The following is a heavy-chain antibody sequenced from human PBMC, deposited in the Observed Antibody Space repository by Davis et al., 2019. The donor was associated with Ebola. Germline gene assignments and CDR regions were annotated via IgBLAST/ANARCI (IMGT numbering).Heavy chain of an antibody. CDR2: FSASEGHT. CDR3: ARYCHYTDCSYFDC. V-gene: IGHV3-23*01. J-gene: IGHJ4*02. Sequence: GESLKISCAASGFTFSNYDMSWVRHVPGKGLEWVSTFSASEGHTHYSDSVRGRFTISSDNSKNTLYLQMNSLRAEDTATYYCARYCHYTDCSYFDCWGQGTMVAVSS. D-gene: IGHD2-15*01. CDR1: GFTFSNYD.